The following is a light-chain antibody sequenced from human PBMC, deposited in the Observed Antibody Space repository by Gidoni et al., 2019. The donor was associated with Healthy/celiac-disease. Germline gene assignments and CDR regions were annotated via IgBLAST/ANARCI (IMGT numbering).Light chain of an antibody. V-gene: IGKV3-15*01. CDR3: QQYNNWPRPS. Sequence: EIVMTPSPATLSVSPGERATLSCRASQSVSSNLAWYQQKPGQAPRLLIYGASTRATGSPARFSGSGSGTEFTLTISSLQSEDFAVYYCQQYNNWPRPSFGQGTKLEIK. CDR2: GAS. CDR1: QSVSSN. J-gene: IGKJ2*03.